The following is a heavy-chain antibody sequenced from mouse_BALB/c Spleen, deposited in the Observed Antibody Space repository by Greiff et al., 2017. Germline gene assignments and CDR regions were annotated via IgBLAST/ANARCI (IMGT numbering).Heavy chain of an antibody. D-gene: IGHD4-1*01. CDR2: ISYDGSN. J-gene: IGHJ4*01. CDR3: ANWLYAMDY. Sequence: ESGPGLVKPSQSLSLTCSVTGYSITSGYYWNWIRQFPGNKLEWMGYISYDGSNNYNPSLKNRISITRDTSKNQFFLKLNSVTTEDTATYYCANWLYAMDYWGQGTSVTVSS. V-gene: IGHV3-6*02. CDR1: GYSITSGYY.